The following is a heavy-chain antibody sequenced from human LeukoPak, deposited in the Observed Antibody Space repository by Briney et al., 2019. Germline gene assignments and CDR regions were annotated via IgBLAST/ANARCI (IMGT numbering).Heavy chain of an antibody. CDR3: ARRDSSGWYETDDY. D-gene: IGHD6-19*01. Sequence: ASVKVSCKASAYTFTSYDINWVRQATGQGLEWMGWMNPNSGNTGYAQKFQGRVTMTRNTSISTAYMELSSLRSEDTAVYYCARRDSSGWYETDDYWGQGTLVTVSS. V-gene: IGHV1-8*01. CDR1: AYTFTSYD. CDR2: MNPNSGNT. J-gene: IGHJ4*02.